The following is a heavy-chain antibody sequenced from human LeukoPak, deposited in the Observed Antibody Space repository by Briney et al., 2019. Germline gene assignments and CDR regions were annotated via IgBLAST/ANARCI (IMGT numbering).Heavy chain of an antibody. CDR3: AKSRAYYGPRDGWFDP. CDR1: GFTFSSHA. D-gene: IGHD3-10*01. V-gene: IGHV3-30*18. CDR2: ISYDGSNK. J-gene: IGHJ5*02. Sequence: PGGSLRLSCAASGFTFSSHAMHWVRQAPGKGLEWVAVISYDGSNKYYADSVKGRFTISRDNSKNTLYLQMNSLRAEDTAVYYCAKSRAYYGPRDGWFDPWGQGTLVTVSS.